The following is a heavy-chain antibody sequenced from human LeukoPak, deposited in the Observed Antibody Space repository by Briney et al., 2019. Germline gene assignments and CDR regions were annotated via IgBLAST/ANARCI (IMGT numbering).Heavy chain of an antibody. CDR2: TNPNSGGT. V-gene: IGHV1-2*02. D-gene: IGHD6-19*01. CDR3: ARELRAAVAGIDY. CDR1: GYTFTGYY. Sequence: ASVKVSCKASGYTFTGYYMHWVRQAPGQGLEWMGWTNPNSGGTNYAQKFQGRVTMTRDTSISTAYMERSRLRSDDTAVYYCARELRAAVAGIDYWGQGTLVTVSS. J-gene: IGHJ4*02.